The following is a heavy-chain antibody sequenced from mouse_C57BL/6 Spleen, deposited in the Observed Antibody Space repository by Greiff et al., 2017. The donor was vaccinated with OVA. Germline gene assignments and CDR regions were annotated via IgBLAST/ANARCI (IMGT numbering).Heavy chain of an antibody. D-gene: IGHD1-1*01. J-gene: IGHJ4*01. CDR2: IYPGSGST. V-gene: IGHV1-55*01. CDR3: ARRDFSYGSSPYAMDY. Sequence: QVQLQQPGAELVKPGASVKMSCKASGYTFTSYWITWVKQRPGQGLEWIGDIYPGSGSTNYNEKFKSKATLTVDTSSSTAYMQLSSLTSADSAVSYCARRDFSYGSSPYAMDYWGQGTSVTVSS. CDR1: GYTFTSYW.